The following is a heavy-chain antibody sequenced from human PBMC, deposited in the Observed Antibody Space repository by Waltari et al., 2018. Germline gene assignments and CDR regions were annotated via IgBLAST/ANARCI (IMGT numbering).Heavy chain of an antibody. V-gene: IGHV4-59*01. J-gene: IGHJ6*03. CDR1: GGSISSYY. CDR3: ARIEMATIRDYYYYYMDV. Sequence: QVQLQESGPGLVKPSETLSLTCTVSGGSISSYYWSWIRQPPGRGLEWIGYIYYSGSTNYNPSLKRRVTISVDTSKNQFSLKLSSVTAADTAVYYCARIEMATIRDYYYYYMDVWGKGTTVTVSS. CDR2: IYYSGST. D-gene: IGHD5-12*01.